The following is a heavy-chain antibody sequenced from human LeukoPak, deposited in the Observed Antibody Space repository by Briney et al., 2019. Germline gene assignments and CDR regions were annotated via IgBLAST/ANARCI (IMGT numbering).Heavy chain of an antibody. CDR3: VRDPDALDY. V-gene: IGHV3-48*02. Sequence: PGGSLRLSCAASGFTFSNYAMTWVRQAPGKGLEWVSSIGISGDNTYYADSVKGRFTISRDTARNSLYLQMNSLRDEDTAVYYCVRDPDALDYWGQGTLVTVSS. J-gene: IGHJ4*02. CDR1: GFTFSNYA. CDR2: IGISGDNT.